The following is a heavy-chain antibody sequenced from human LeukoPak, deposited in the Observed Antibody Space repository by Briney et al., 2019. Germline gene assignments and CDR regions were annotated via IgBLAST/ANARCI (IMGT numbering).Heavy chain of an antibody. CDR2: IYPGDSDT. D-gene: IGHD3-10*01. V-gene: IGHV5-51*01. CDR1: GYSFTNYW. CDR3: ARRMVRGVIISWFDP. Sequence: GESLKISCRGSGYSFTNYWIGWVRQMPGKGLEWMGIIYPGDSDTRYSPSVQGQVTISADKSITTAYLQWSSLKASDTAMYYCARRMVRGVIISWFDPWGQGTLVTVSS. J-gene: IGHJ5*02.